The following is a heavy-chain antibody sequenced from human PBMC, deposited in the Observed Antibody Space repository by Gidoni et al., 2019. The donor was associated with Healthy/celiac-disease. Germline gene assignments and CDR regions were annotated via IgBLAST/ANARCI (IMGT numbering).Heavy chain of an antibody. D-gene: IGHD4-17*01. CDR2: ISSSSRTI. Sequence: EVQLVESGGGLVQPGGSLSLSCAASGFNLRSYGMDWVRLAPGKGLEWVSYISSSSRTIYYADCVKGRFTISRDNAKNSLYLQMNSLRDEDTAVYYCAGLGGDYRLGKERGGSDYWGQGTLVTVSS. J-gene: IGHJ4*02. V-gene: IGHV3-48*02. CDR1: GFNLRSYG. CDR3: AGLGGDYRLGKERGGSDY.